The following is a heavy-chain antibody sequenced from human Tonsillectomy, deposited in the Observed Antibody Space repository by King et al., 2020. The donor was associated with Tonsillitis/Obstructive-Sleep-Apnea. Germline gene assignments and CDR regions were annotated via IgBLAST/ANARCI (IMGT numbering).Heavy chain of an antibody. V-gene: IGHV4-59*01. CDR1: GGSISSYC. CDR2: IYYSGST. D-gene: IGHD2-2*01. Sequence: VQLQESGPGLVKPSETLSLTCTVSGGSISSYCWSWIRQPPGKGLEWIGYIYYSGSTNYNPSLKSRVTISVDTSKNQFSLKLSSVTAADTAVYYCARDCSSTSCYDYWGQGTLVTVSS. CDR3: ARDCSSTSCYDY. J-gene: IGHJ4*02.